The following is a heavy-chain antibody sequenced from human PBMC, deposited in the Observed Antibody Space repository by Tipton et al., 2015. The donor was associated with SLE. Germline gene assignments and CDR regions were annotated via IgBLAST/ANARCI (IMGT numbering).Heavy chain of an antibody. CDR1: GGSISSSSYY. V-gene: IGHV4-61*02. Sequence: TLSLTCTVSGGSISSSSYYWGWIRQPAGKGLEWIGRIYTSGSTNYSPSLKSRVTISVDTSKNQFSLKLSSVTAADTAVYYCAREGSSCLFQHWGQGTLVTVSS. J-gene: IGHJ1*01. CDR3: AREGSSCLFQH. CDR2: IYTSGST. D-gene: IGHD6-13*01.